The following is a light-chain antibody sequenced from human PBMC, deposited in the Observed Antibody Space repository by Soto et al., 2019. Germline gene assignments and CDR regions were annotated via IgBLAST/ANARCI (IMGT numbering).Light chain of an antibody. Sequence: EIVMTQSPATLSVSPRERATLSCSASQSVSSNLAWYQQKPGQAPRLLIYGASTRTTGIPARFSGSGSGTESTLTISSLQSEDSALYYCQHYNNWPPGRTFGQGTKVDIK. CDR3: QHYNNWPPGRT. CDR1: QSVSSN. CDR2: GAS. J-gene: IGKJ1*01. V-gene: IGKV3-15*01.